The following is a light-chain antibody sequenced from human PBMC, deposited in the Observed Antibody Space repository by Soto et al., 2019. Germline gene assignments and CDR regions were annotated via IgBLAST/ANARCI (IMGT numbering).Light chain of an antibody. Sequence: DIQMTQSPSFLCASVGDRVTITCRATQGISSYFAWYQQKPGKAPKLLIYAASTLQSGVPSRFSGSGSGTEFTLTISSLQPEDFATYYCQQLNSYPQTFGQGTRLEIK. J-gene: IGKJ5*01. V-gene: IGKV1-9*01. CDR2: AAS. CDR1: QGISSY. CDR3: QQLNSYPQT.